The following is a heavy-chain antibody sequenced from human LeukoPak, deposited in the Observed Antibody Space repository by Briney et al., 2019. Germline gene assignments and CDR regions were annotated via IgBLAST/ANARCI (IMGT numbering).Heavy chain of an antibody. D-gene: IGHD4-17*01. Sequence: SETLSLTCTVSGGSISSYYWSWIRQAPGKGLEWIGYIYYSGSTNYNPSLKSRVTISVDTSKNQFSLKLSSVTAADTAVYYCARDRGGDGDYFDYWGQGTLVTVSS. J-gene: IGHJ4*02. CDR2: IYYSGST. V-gene: IGHV4-59*01. CDR3: ARDRGGDGDYFDY. CDR1: GGSISSYY.